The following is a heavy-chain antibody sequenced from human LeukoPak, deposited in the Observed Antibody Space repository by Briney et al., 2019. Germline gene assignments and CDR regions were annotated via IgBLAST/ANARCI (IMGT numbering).Heavy chain of an antibody. D-gene: IGHD3-22*01. V-gene: IGHV4-30-2*01. CDR2: IYHSGST. J-gene: IGHJ4*02. Sequence: LRLSCAASGFTFSSYSMSWVRQPPGKGLEWIGYIYHSGSTYYNPSLKSRVTISVDTSKNQFSLKLNSVTAADTAVYYCARVASSGYWHYFDSWGQGTLVTVSS. CDR1: GFTFSSYS. CDR3: ARVASSGYWHYFDS.